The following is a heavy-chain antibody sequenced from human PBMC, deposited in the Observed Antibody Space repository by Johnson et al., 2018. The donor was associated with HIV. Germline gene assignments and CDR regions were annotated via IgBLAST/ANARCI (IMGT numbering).Heavy chain of an antibody. CDR2: IDSGGTT. CDR3: ARPHSGQYQYAFDI. J-gene: IGHJ3*02. D-gene: IGHD5-12*01. CDR1: GISVSVNH. Sequence: VQLVESGGGLVQPGGSLRLSCGVSGISVSVNHMSWVRQPPGKGLEWVSLIDSGGTTNYADSVKGRFTISRDISKNTLYLQMNSLRAEDPALYHCARPHSGQYQYAFDICVQGTKVTVSS. V-gene: IGHV3-66*04.